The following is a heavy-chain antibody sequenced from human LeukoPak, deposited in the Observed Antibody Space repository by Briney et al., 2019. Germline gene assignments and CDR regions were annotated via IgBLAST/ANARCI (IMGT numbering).Heavy chain of an antibody. J-gene: IGHJ5*02. V-gene: IGHV5-51*01. CDR1: GYNFTKFW. CDR3: AVTALDNWFDH. CDR2: IFPGDSDT. Sequence: GESLKMTCKGSGYNFTKFWFGWVGQMPGKGLEWMGIIFPGDSDTRYSPSFEGQVTISADKSLSTAYLQWTSLNVSDTAMYYCAVTALDNWFDHWGQGTLVTVSS. D-gene: IGHD2-21*02.